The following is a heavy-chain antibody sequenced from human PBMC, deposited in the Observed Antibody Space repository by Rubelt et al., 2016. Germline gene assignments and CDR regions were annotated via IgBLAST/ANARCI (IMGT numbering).Heavy chain of an antibody. V-gene: IGHV3-30*03. J-gene: IGHJ5*02. CDR3: ARDRSSAVDGFCVDP. CDR2: ISYDGGNK. Sequence: GGSLRLSCAASGFTVRSTYMSWVRQAPGTGLEGVAVISYDGGNKYHEDSVKGRFTISRDNSKNTLYLKMNSRGAGETAVYYCARDRSSAVDGFCVDPRGQGTLVTVSS. CDR1: GFTVRSTY. D-gene: IGHD3-3*01.